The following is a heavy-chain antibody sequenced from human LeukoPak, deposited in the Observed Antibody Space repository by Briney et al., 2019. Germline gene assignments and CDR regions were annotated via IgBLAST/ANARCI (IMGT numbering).Heavy chain of an antibody. CDR2: ISGSGGST. V-gene: IGHV3-23*01. J-gene: IGHJ3*02. CDR3: ARRSAAKDAFDI. D-gene: IGHD6-25*01. CDR1: GFTFSSYG. Sequence: PGGSLRLSCAASGFTFSSYGMSWVRQAPGKGLERVSAISGSGGSTYYADSVKGRFTISRDNAKKSLFLQMNSLRAEDTAVYYCARRSAAKDAFDIWGQGTKVTVSS.